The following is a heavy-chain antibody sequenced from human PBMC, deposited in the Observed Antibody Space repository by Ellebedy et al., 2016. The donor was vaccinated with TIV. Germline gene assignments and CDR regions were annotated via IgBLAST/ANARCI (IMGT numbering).Heavy chain of an antibody. V-gene: IGHV3-21*01. CDR1: GFTFSSYT. J-gene: IGHJ4*02. CDR2: ISTSSTYM. D-gene: IGHD3-3*01. Sequence: GESLKISCAASGFTFSSYTMHWVRQAPGKGLGWVSSISTSSTYMYYADSVKGRFAISRDNAKSSLYLQVNSLRAEDTAVYYCARSGRTFGAAIDYWGQGTLVAVSS. CDR3: ARSGRTFGAAIDY.